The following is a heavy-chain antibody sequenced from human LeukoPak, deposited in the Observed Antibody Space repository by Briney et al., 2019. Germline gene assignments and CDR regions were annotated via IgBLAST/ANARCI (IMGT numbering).Heavy chain of an antibody. CDR3: ARDGHIAAELFDY. D-gene: IGHD6-25*01. V-gene: IGHV1-18*01. CDR1: GYTFTSYG. J-gene: IGHJ4*02. Sequence: EASVNVSCKASGYTFTSYGISWVRQAPGQGLEWMGWISAYNANTNYPQNLQGRVTMTTDTSTTTAYMELRSLRSDDTAVYYCARDGHIAAELFDYWGQGTLVTVSS. CDR2: ISAYNANT.